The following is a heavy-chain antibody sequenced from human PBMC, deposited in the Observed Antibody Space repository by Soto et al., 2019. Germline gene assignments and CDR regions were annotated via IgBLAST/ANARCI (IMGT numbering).Heavy chain of an antibody. D-gene: IGHD6-19*01. CDR1: GYAFTGCY. Sequence: ASLKVYCKASGYAFTGCYIHWVRQAPGQGLEWMGWINPNSGGTNYAQKFQGRVTMTRDTSISTAYMELSRLRSDDTAVYYCARGGIAVAGTRYNWFDPWGQGTLVTVSS. J-gene: IGHJ5*02. CDR3: ARGGIAVAGTRYNWFDP. V-gene: IGHV1-2*02. CDR2: INPNSGGT.